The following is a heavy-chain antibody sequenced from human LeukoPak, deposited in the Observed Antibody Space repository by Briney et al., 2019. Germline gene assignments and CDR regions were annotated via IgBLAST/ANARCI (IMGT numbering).Heavy chain of an antibody. Sequence: SETLSLTCTVSGGSISSGGYYWSWIRQPPGKGLEWIGHIYHSGSTYYNPSLKSRVTISVDTSKNQFSLKLSSVTAADTAVYYCARVNEPAPQDYNPSAFDPWGQGTLVTVSS. J-gene: IGHJ5*02. CDR1: GGSISSGGYY. CDR3: ARVNEPAPQDYNPSAFDP. V-gene: IGHV4-30-2*01. D-gene: IGHD4-11*01. CDR2: IYHSGST.